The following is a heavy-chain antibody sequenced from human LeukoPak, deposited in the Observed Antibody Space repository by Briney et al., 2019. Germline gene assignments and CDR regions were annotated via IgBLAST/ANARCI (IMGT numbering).Heavy chain of an antibody. D-gene: IGHD3-10*02. CDR2: INHSGST. J-gene: IGHJ5*02. CDR1: GGSFSGYY. CDR3: ASLGMFSAKNWFDP. Sequence: SETLSLTCAVYGGSFSGYYWSWIRQPPGKGLEWIGEINHSGSTNYNPSPKSRVTISVDTSKNQFSLKLSSVTAADTAVYYCASLGMFSAKNWFDPWGQGTLVTVSS. V-gene: IGHV4-34*01.